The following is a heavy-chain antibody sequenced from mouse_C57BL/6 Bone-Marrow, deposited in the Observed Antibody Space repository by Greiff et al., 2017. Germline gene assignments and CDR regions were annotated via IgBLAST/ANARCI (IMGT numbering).Heavy chain of an antibody. J-gene: IGHJ2*01. Sequence: EVMLVESGGGLVKPGGSLKLSCAASGFTFSRYALSWVRQTPEKRLEWVATISDGGSYTYYPDNVKGRFTISRDTAKNNLYLQMSHLKSEDTAMYYCAREGAGDYWGQGTTLTVSS. V-gene: IGHV5-4*01. CDR1: GFTFSRYA. CDR2: ISDGGSYT. CDR3: AREGAGDY.